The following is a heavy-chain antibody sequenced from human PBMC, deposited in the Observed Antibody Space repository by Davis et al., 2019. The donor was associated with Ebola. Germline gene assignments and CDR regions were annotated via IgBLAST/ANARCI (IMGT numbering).Heavy chain of an antibody. V-gene: IGHV4-34*01. CDR2: INYSGST. D-gene: IGHD6-19*01. CDR1: GGSFSGYY. Sequence: MPSETLSLTCAVYGGSFSGYYWTWIRQPPGKGLEWIGEINYSGSTNYNPSLKSRVTISVDTSKDQFSLKLSSVTAADTAVYYCARGGGCGGYGMDVWGQGTTVTVSS. CDR3: ARGGGCGGYGMDV. J-gene: IGHJ6*02.